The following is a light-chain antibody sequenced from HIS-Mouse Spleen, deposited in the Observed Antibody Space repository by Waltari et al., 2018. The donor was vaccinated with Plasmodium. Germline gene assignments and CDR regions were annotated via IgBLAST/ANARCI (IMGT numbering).Light chain of an antibody. J-gene: IGLJ3*02. CDR1: SDINVGSYN. CDR2: YYSDSDK. CDR3: MIWPSNASGV. V-gene: IGLV5-37*01. Sequence: QPVLTQPPSSSASPGESARLTCTLPSDINVGSYNISCYQKKPGSPPRYLLYYYSDSDKGQGSGVPSRFSGSKDASANTGILLISGLQSEDEADYYCMIWPSNASGVFGGGTKLTVL.